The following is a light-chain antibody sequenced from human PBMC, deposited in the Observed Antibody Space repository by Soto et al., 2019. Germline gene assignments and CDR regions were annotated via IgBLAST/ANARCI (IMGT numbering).Light chain of an antibody. CDR2: DAS. V-gene: IGKV3-11*01. CDR3: QQRSNWLLT. Sequence: EIVLTQSPATLPLSPGERATLSCRASQRVSSYLAWYQQKPGQAPRLLIYDASNRATGIPARFSGSGSGTDFTLTISSLEPEDFAVYYCQQRSNWLLTFGGGTKVEIK. J-gene: IGKJ4*01. CDR1: QRVSSY.